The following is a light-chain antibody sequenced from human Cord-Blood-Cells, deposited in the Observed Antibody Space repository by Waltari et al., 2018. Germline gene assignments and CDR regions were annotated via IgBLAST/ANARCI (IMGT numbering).Light chain of an antibody. CDR3: SSYTSSSTLV. V-gene: IGLV2-14*01. J-gene: IGLJ1*01. CDR2: EVS. Sequence: QSALTQPASVSGSPGQSLTISCTGTSSDAGGYTYVSWYQQHPGKAPKLMIYEVSNRPSGVSNRFSGSKSGNTASLTISGLQAEDEADYYCSSYTSSSTLVFGTGTKVTVL. CDR1: SSDAGGYTY.